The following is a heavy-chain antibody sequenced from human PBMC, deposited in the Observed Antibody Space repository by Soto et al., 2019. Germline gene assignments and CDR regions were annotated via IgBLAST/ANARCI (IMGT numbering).Heavy chain of an antibody. J-gene: IGHJ3*02. V-gene: IGHV3-21*01. CDR2: ISSSSSNI. Sequence: GGSLRLSCAASGFTFSSYSMNWVRQAPGKGLEWVSSISSSSSNIYYADSVKGRFTISRENAKNSLYLQMNSLRAEDTAVYYCARDLIPIFGVVTDDAFDIWGQGTMVTVSS. CDR3: ARDLIPIFGVVTDDAFDI. D-gene: IGHD3-3*01. CDR1: GFTFSSYS.